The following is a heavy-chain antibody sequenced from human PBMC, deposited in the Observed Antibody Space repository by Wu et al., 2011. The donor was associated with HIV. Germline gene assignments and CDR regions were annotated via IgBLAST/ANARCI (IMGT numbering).Heavy chain of an antibody. J-gene: IGHJ4*01. Sequence: QAQLVQSGSEVRKPGSSVKVSCKASGGSFKSHTITWVRQAPGQGLEWMGRIIPIFDTPTYAQRFQDRVTLTADKSTGTAFLELSSLTSEDTAVYYCARDGAADHITXYFDYWGPGTLVIVSS. CDR1: GGSFKSHT. D-gene: IGHD1-14*01. CDR3: ARDGAADHITXYFDY. V-gene: IGHV1-69*08. CDR2: IIPIFDTP.